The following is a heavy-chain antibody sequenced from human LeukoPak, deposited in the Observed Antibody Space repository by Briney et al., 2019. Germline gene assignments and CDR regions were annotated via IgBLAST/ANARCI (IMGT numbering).Heavy chain of an antibody. D-gene: IGHD6-13*01. CDR2: ISYDGSNK. CDR3: ARDLEQQLVRAFDI. CDR1: GFTFSSYA. J-gene: IGHJ3*02. V-gene: IGHV3-30-3*01. Sequence: PGGSLRLSCAASGFTFSSYAMHWVRQAPGKGLEWAAVISYDGSNKYYADSVKGRFTISRDNSNNTLYLQMNSLRAEDTAVFYCARDLEQQLVRAFDIWGQGTMVTVSS.